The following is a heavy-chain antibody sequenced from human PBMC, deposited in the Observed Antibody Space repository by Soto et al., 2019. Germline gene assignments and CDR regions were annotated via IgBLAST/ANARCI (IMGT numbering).Heavy chain of an antibody. CDR3: ARDRTFSGRYYAAWFDP. D-gene: IGHD1-26*01. CDR2: ISYSGST. CDR1: GASISTYH. V-gene: IGHV4-59*01. Sequence: SETLSLTCTVSGASISTYHWSWIRQPPGKGLEWIGYISYSGSTNYNPSLKSRVTISVDTSKNQFSLNLSSVTAADTALYYCARDRTFSGRYYAAWFDPWGQGTLVTVSS. J-gene: IGHJ5*02.